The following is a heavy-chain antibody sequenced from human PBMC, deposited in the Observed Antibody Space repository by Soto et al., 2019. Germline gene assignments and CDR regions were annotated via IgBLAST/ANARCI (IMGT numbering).Heavy chain of an antibody. CDR1: GFTFNNYA. CDR3: AKVMACFACSLVDP. D-gene: IGHD2-15*01. CDR2: ISGGGDNK. Sequence: PGGSLRLSCAASGFTFNNYAMTWVRQAPGKRLEWVSLISGGGDNKYYADSVEGRFAISRDNSKNTMFLQMNSLRAEDTAIYYCAKVMACFACSLVDPWGQRXLVTVSS. V-gene: IGHV3-23*01. J-gene: IGHJ5*02.